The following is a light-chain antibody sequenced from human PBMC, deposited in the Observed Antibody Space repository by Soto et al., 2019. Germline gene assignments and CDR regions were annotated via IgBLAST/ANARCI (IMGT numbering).Light chain of an antibody. Sequence: QPVLTQPRSVSGSPGQSVTISCTGTSRDIGGYNYVSWYQQHPAKAPKLMIYDVSKRPSGVPDRFSGSKSGNRASLTISGLQAEDEADYYCCSYAGSYVFPYVFGTGTKVTVL. V-gene: IGLV2-11*01. J-gene: IGLJ1*01. CDR2: DVS. CDR1: SRDIGGYNY. CDR3: CSYAGSYVFPYV.